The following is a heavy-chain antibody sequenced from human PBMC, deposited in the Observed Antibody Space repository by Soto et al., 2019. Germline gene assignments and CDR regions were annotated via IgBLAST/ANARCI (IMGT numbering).Heavy chain of an antibody. Sequence: GGSLRLSCAASGFLFSTYGIHWVRQAPGKGLEWVADIWYDGSNTYYADSVKGRFTISRDNSKNTLYLQMNSLRAEDTAVYYCARTLWTYYMDVWGKGTTVTVSS. CDR2: IWYDGSNT. J-gene: IGHJ6*03. V-gene: IGHV3-33*01. CDR3: ARTLWTYYMDV. CDR1: GFLFSTYG. D-gene: IGHD3-16*01.